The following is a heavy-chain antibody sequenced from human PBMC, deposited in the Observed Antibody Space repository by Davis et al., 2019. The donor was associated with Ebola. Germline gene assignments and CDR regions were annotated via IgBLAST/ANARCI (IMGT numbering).Heavy chain of an antibody. J-gene: IGHJ6*02. CDR1: GFTFTDYG. CDR3: ARDRGNYDFWSGYYYYYYYGMDV. V-gene: IGHV3-33*01. Sequence: PGGSLRLSCVASGFTFTDYGIHWVRQAPGKGLEGVSIIWYDGSNKDYADSVKGRFTISRDDSKNTVYLQMNSLGAEDTAVYYCARDRGNYDFWSGYYYYYYYGMDVWGQGTTVTVSS. D-gene: IGHD3-3*01. CDR2: IWYDGSNK.